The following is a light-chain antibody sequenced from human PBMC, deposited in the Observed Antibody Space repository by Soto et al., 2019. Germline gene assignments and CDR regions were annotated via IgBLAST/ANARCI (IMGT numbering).Light chain of an antibody. CDR1: SSDVGSYNL. CDR3: CSFAGSSTYV. CDR2: EGS. Sequence: QSALTQPASVSGSPGQSITISCAGTSSDVGSYNLVSWYQHHPGKAPKLMTYEGSKRPSGVSNRFSGSKSGNTASLTISGLQSEDETDYYCCSFAGSSTYVFGTGTKVTV. V-gene: IGLV2-23*01. J-gene: IGLJ1*01.